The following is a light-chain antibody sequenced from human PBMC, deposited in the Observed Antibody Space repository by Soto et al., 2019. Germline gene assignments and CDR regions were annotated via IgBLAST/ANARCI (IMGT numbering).Light chain of an antibody. CDR1: QSVRSH. Sequence: EIVMTQSPATLSVSPGEGATLSCRASQSVRSHLAWYQQKPGQAPRLLIFGASTRATGIPARFSGSGSGTEFTLTISSLQSEDFVVYYCQQYNNWPRTFGQGTKVDIK. CDR3: QQYNNWPRT. J-gene: IGKJ1*01. CDR2: GAS. V-gene: IGKV3-15*01.